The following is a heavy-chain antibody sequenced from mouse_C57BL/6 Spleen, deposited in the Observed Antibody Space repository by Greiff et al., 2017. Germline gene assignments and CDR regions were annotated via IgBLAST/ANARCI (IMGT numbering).Heavy chain of an antibody. J-gene: IGHJ4*01. V-gene: IGHV1-54*01. CDR1: GYAFTNYL. CDR3: AREEVRDY. CDR2: INPGSGGT. Sequence: VKLQESGAELVRPGTSVKVSCKASGYAFTNYLIEWVKQRPGQGLEWIGVINPGSGGTNYNEKFKGKATLTADKSSSTAYMQLSSLTSEDSAVYFCAREEVRDYWGQGTSVTVSS. D-gene: IGHD2-2*01.